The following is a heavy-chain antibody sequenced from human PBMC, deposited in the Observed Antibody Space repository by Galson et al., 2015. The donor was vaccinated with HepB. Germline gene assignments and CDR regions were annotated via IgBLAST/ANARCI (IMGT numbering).Heavy chain of an antibody. V-gene: IGHV6-1*01. J-gene: IGHJ3*02. CDR3: VRGQSRTYYI. D-gene: IGHD3-10*01. Sequence: CAISGDSVSSNSVAWSWIRQSPSRGLEWLGTTYFRSKWYLDYSVSMKSRIIITPDTSKNQFSLQLNFVTPEDTAVYYCVRGQSRTYYIWGQGTMVTVSS. CDR2: TYFRSKWYL. CDR1: GDSVSSNSVA.